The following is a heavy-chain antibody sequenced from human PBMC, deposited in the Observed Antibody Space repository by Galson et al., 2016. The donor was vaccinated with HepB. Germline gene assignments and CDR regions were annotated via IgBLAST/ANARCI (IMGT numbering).Heavy chain of an antibody. D-gene: IGHD4-17*01. CDR1: GYTLTELS. CDR2: FDPEDVET. CDR3: ATVPKSDYGDYDGDAFDI. Sequence: SVKVSCKVSGYTLTELSMQWVRQAPGKGLEWMGGFDPEDVETIYAQKFQGRVTMTGDTSTDTAYMDLSSLRSEDTAVYYCATVPKSDYGDYDGDAFDIWGQGTMVTVSS. J-gene: IGHJ3*02. V-gene: IGHV1-24*01.